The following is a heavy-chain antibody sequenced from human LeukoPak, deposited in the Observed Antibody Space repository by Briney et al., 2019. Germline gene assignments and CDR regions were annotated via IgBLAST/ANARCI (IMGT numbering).Heavy chain of an antibody. CDR1: GGSFSGYY. CDR2: INHSGST. D-gene: IGHD5-18*01. Sequence: SETLSLTCAVYGGSFSGYYWSWIRQPPGKGLEWIGEINHSGSTNYNPSLKGRVTISVDTSKNQFSLKLSSVTAADTAVYYCASFKWSYGFDYWGQGTLVTVSS. CDR3: ASFKWSYGFDY. J-gene: IGHJ4*02. V-gene: IGHV4-34*01.